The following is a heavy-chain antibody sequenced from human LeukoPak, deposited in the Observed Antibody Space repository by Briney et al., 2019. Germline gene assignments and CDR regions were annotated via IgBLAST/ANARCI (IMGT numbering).Heavy chain of an antibody. V-gene: IGHV4-61*02. J-gene: IGHJ4*02. Sequence: SETLSLTCTVSGDSITSGSYYWSWIRQPAGKGLEWIGRIYASGISNYNPSLKSRVTMSIDTSKNQFSLKLGSVTATDTAIYYCAREFDSWGQGTLVTVSS. CDR3: AREFDS. CDR2: IYASGIS. CDR1: GDSITSGSYY.